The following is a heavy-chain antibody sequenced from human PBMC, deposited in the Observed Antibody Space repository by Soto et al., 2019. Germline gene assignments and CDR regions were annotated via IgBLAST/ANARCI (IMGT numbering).Heavy chain of an antibody. CDR1: GDSIKNNY. Sequence: SETLTLTCTVSGDSIKNNYLPWVRQSPGKGLEWIGSMDYSGRASHNPSHKSRVAMFVDTSNSKFPLKLISVTAADTAMYYCVGEKGFWDLTGWFSSWGQGTQVTVSS. CDR3: VGEKGFWDLTGWFSS. J-gene: IGHJ5*01. V-gene: IGHV4-59*01. D-gene: IGHD1-26*01. CDR2: MDYSGRA.